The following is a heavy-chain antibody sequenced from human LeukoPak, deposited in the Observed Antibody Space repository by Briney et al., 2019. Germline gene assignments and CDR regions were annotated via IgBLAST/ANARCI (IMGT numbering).Heavy chain of an antibody. D-gene: IGHD1-26*01. V-gene: IGHV4-59*08. CDR3: ARSPRWHSGSRLDFQH. Sequence: SETLSLTCTVSGGSISSYYWSWIRQPPGKGLEWIGYIYYSGSTNYNPSLKSRVTISVDTSKNQFSLKLSSVTAADTAVYYCARSPRWHSGSRLDFQHWGQGTLVTVSS. CDR1: GGSISSYY. CDR2: IYYSGST. J-gene: IGHJ1*01.